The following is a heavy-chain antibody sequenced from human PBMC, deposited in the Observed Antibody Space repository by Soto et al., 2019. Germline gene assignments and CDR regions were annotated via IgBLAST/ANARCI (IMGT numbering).Heavy chain of an antibody. Sequence: EVQLLESGGGLVQPGGSLRLSCAASGFTFNTYAMSWVRQAPGEGLEWVSGIGGGTGATYNADSVKGRFIISRDNSKNTLYLQMNNLRVEDTAVYYCAKNAMSTVTRRGQYFDSWGQGTLVIVSS. J-gene: IGHJ4*02. CDR2: IGGGTGAT. V-gene: IGHV3-23*01. CDR3: AKNAMSTVTRRGQYFDS. CDR1: GFTFNTYA. D-gene: IGHD4-17*01.